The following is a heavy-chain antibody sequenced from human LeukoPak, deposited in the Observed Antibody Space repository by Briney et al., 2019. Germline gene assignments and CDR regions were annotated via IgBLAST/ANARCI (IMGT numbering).Heavy chain of an antibody. D-gene: IGHD6-6*01. Sequence: SETLSLTCAVSGGSISSGGYSWSWIRQPPGKGLEWIGYIYYSGSTYYNPSFKSRVTISVDTSKNQFSLKLSSVTAADTAVYYCAREGVAARGSRYYGMDVWGQGTTVTVSS. CDR2: IYYSGST. CDR1: GGSISSGGYS. J-gene: IGHJ6*02. CDR3: AREGVAARGSRYYGMDV. V-gene: IGHV4-30-2*05.